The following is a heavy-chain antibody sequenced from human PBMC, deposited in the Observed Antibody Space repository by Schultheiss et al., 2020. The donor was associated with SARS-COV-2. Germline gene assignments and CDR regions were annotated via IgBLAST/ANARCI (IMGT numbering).Heavy chain of an antibody. Sequence: SQTLSLTCTVSGGSISSYYWGWIRQPAGKGLEWIGSIYYSGSTYYNPSLKSRVTISVDTSKNQFSLKLSSVTAADTAVYYCARGYSGYDWVVPFDPWGQGTLVTVSS. V-gene: IGHV4-4*07. CDR2: IYYSGST. CDR3: ARGYSGYDWVVPFDP. J-gene: IGHJ5*02. CDR1: GGSISSYY. D-gene: IGHD5-12*01.